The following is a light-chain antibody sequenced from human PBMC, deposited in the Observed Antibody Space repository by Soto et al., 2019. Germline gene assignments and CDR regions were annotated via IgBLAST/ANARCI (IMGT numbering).Light chain of an antibody. CDR2: DTS. Sequence: VIWMTQSPSFLSAIRGDRVTISCRMSQDIGHYLAWYRQKPGKAPELLIYDTSRLQTGAPSRFGGSGSGTYFTLTISSLQPEDFATYYCQQYYTFPLYTFGQGTKLEI. CDR1: QDIGHY. CDR3: QQYYTFPLYT. V-gene: IGKV1D-8*01. J-gene: IGKJ2*01.